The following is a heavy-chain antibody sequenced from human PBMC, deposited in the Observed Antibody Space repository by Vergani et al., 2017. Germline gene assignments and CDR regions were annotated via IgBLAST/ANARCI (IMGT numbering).Heavy chain of an antibody. CDR2: ISSSSSYI. CDR3: ARDFFSIDTPQGYYYYGMDV. Sequence: EVQLVESGGGLVKPGGSLRLSCAASGFTFSSYSMNWVRQAPGKGLEWVSSISSSSSYIYYEDSVKGRFTNCRDNAKNSLYLQKNSLRAEDNAVYYCARDFFSIDTPQGYYYYGMDVWGQGTTVTVSS. D-gene: IGHD2-2*02. CDR1: GFTFSSYS. V-gene: IGHV3-21*01. J-gene: IGHJ6*02.